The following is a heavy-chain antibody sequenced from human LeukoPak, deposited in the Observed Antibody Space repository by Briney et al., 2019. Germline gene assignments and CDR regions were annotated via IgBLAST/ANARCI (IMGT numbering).Heavy chain of an antibody. Sequence: SETLSLTCTVSGGSISSGGYYWSWIRQHPGKGLEWIGYIYYSGSTYYNPSLKSRVTISVDTSKNQFSLKLSSVTAADTAVYYCARRDYYGSGINYWGQGTLVTVSS. CDR2: IYYSGST. J-gene: IGHJ4*02. CDR3: ARRDYYGSGINY. CDR1: GGSISSGGYY. V-gene: IGHV4-31*03. D-gene: IGHD3-10*01.